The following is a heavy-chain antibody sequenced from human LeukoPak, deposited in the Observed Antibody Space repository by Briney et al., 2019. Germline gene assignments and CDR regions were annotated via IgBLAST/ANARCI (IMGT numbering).Heavy chain of an antibody. V-gene: IGHV4-4*02. CDR3: ARGKSIAARPDAFDI. CDR1: GGSINSNDW. D-gene: IGHD6-6*01. Sequence: SGALSLTCAVSGGSINSNDWWSWVRLPPGKGLEWIGEIYHNGDTNYNPSLKSRVTISVDKSKNQFSLKLSSVTAADTAVYYCARGKSIAARPDAFDIWGQGTMVTVSS. J-gene: IGHJ3*02. CDR2: IYHNGDT.